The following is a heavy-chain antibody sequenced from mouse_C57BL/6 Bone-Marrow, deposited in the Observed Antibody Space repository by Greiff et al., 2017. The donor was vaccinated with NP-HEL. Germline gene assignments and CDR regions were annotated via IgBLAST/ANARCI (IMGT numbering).Heavy chain of an antibody. Sequence: EVKVEESGEGLVKPGGSLKLSCAASGFTFSSYAMSWVRQTPEKRLEWVAYISSGGDYIYYADTVKGRFTISRDNARNTLYLQMSSLKSEDTAMYYCTRAYYSNRYYAMDYWGQGTSVTVSS. CDR2: ISSGGDYI. J-gene: IGHJ4*01. CDR1: GFTFSSYA. CDR3: TRAYYSNRYYAMDY. V-gene: IGHV5-9-1*02. D-gene: IGHD2-5*01.